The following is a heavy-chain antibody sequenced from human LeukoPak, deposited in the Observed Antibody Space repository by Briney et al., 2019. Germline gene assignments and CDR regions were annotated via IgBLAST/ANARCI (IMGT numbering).Heavy chain of an antibody. V-gene: IGHV4-61*08. CDR3: ARDERAWFDP. CDR1: GGSISSGGYY. CDR2: IYYSGST. J-gene: IGHJ5*02. Sequence: SETLSLTCTVSGGSISSGGYYWSWIRQPPGKGLEWIGYIYYSGSTNYNPSLKSRVTISVDTSKNQFSLKLSSVTAADAAVYYCARDERAWFDPWGQGTLVTVSS.